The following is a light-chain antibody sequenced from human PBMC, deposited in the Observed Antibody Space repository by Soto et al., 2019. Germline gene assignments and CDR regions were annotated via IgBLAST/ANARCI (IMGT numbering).Light chain of an antibody. CDR3: QQYNNWPLT. CDR2: DAS. J-gene: IGKJ4*01. CDR1: QSVDND. V-gene: IGKV3D-15*01. Sequence: EIVMTQSPATLSVSPGDRATLSCSASQSVDNDLAWYQQTPGQPPRLLIYDASTRATGIPARFSGSQSGTEFTLTISSLLSEDFAVYSCQQYNNWPLTFGGGTKV.